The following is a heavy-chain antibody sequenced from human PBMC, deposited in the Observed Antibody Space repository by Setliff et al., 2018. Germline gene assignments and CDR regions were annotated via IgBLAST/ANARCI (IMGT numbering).Heavy chain of an antibody. CDR3: ARFGGSASVARFSPPI. J-gene: IGHJ4*02. Sequence: SETLSLTCTVSGGPINSDRYYWGWIRQPPGKGLEWIGSMYSSGSTYYNPSLKSRVTISVDTSQNQFSLKLSSVTAADTAAYYCARFGGSASVARFSPPIWGPGSLVTISS. CDR1: GGPINSDRYY. CDR2: MYSSGST. V-gene: IGHV4-39*01. D-gene: IGHD3-10*01.